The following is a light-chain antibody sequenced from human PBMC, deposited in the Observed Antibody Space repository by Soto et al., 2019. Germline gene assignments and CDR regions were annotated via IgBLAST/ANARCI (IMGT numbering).Light chain of an antibody. CDR1: QSISNL. V-gene: IGKV1-5*03. J-gene: IGKJ4*01. CDR2: KAS. Sequence: DIQMTQSPSTLSASVGDTISITCRASQSISNLLAWFQQKPGKAPEILIYKASSLESGVPSRFSGSGSGTEFTLTISSLQPEDFATYYCQQSDSGRTFGGGTKVDIK. CDR3: QQSDSGRT.